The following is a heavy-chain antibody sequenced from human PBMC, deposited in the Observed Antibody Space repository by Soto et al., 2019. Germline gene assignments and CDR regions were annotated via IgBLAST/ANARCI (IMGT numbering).Heavy chain of an antibody. CDR3: TEGKQQLVDRSFDI. CDR2: IRSKAYGGTT. D-gene: IGHD6-13*01. V-gene: IGHV3-49*03. Sequence: GGSLRLSCTASGFTFGDYAMSWFRQAPGKGLEWVGFIRSKAYGGTTEYAASVKGRFTISRDDSKSIAYLQMNSLKTEDTAVYYCTEGKQQLVDRSFDIWGQGTMVTVSS. CDR1: GFTFGDYA. J-gene: IGHJ3*02.